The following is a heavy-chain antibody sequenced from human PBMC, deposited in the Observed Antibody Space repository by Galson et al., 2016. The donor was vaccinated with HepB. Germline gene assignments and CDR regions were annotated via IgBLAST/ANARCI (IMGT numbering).Heavy chain of an antibody. CDR3: AREDWNNALGYDV. CDR1: GGSFNTYY. V-gene: IGHV4-59*01. CDR2: IYHNGIA. J-gene: IGHJ3*01. D-gene: IGHD1/OR15-1a*01. Sequence: SETLSLTCSVSGGSFNTYYWSWFRQSPGKGLEWIGHIYHNGIATYHPALRSRVTISISTSENQLYLKLTSMTAADTAVYFCAREDWNNALGYDVWGQGRVVIVSS.